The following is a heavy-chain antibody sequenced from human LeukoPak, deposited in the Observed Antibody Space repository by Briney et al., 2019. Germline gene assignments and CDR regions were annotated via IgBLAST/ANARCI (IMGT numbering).Heavy chain of an antibody. D-gene: IGHD6-6*01. CDR2: IDHSGST. CDR3: ARNLGYSSSSWGED. J-gene: IGHJ4*02. Sequence: SETLSLTCAVYGGSFSGYYWSWIRQPPGKGLEWIGEIDHSGSTNYNPSLKSRVTISVDTSKNQFSLKLSSVTAADTAVYYCARNLGYSSSSWGEDWGQGTLVTVSS. CDR1: GGSFSGYY. V-gene: IGHV4-34*01.